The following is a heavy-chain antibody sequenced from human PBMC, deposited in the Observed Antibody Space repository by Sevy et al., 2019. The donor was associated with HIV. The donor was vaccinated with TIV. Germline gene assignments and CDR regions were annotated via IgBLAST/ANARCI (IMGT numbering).Heavy chain of an antibody. D-gene: IGHD3-22*01. CDR3: ATAPGYYDSAPFDY. CDR1: GFTFNNAW. V-gene: IGHV3-15*01. J-gene: IGHJ4*02. CDR2: IKSKIDGEKT. Sequence: GGSLRLSCAVSGFTFNNAWMNWVRQAPGTGLQWVGLIKSKIDGEKTDYAEPVKGRFTISRDDSKNTLFLQMNSLKIEDTAVYYCATAPGYYDSAPFDYWGPGTLVTVSS.